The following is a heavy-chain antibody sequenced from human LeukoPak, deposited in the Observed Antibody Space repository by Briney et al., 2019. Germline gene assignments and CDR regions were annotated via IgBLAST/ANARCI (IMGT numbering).Heavy chain of an antibody. J-gene: IGHJ3*02. V-gene: IGHV3-33*06. Sequence: GGSLRLSCAASGFTFSSYGMHWVRQAPGKGLEWAAVIWYDGSNKYYADSVKGRFTISRDNSKNTLYLQMNSLRAEDTAVYYCAKDRAVHYYDSSAFDIWGQGTMVTVSS. D-gene: IGHD3-22*01. CDR2: IWYDGSNK. CDR1: GFTFSSYG. CDR3: AKDRAVHYYDSSAFDI.